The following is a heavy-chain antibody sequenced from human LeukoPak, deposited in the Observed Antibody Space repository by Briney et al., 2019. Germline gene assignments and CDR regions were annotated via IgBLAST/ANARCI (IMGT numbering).Heavy chain of an antibody. CDR1: GGTFSSYA. Sequence: ASVKVSCKASGGTFSSYAISWVRQAPGQGLEWVGGIIPIFGTANYAQKFQGRVTITADESTSTAYMELSSLRSEDTAVYYCAKIPRPYDFWSGYSYDYWGQGTLVTVSS. D-gene: IGHD3-3*01. CDR2: IIPIFGTA. J-gene: IGHJ4*02. V-gene: IGHV1-69*13. CDR3: AKIPRPYDFWSGYSYDY.